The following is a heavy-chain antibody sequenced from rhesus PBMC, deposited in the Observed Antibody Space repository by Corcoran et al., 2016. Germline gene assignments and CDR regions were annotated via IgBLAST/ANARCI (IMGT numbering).Heavy chain of an antibody. CDR3: ASDPYSSWSFDY. CDR1: GGSLRSSY. Sequence: QLQLQESGPGLVKPSETLSVPCAVSGGSLRSSYWSWFRHAPGQGLERSGYIYGSGSSTNYNPSLKSRVTLSVDTSKNQLSLKLSSVTAADTAVYYCASDPYSSWSFDYWGQGVLVTVSS. CDR2: IYGSGSST. D-gene: IGHD6-13*01. V-gene: IGHV4-169*02. J-gene: IGHJ4*01.